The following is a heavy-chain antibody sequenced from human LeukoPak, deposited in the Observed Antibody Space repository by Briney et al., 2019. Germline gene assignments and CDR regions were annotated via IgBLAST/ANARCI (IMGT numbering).Heavy chain of an antibody. D-gene: IGHD5-18*01. V-gene: IGHV4-4*09. J-gene: IGHJ2*01. CDR3: ARRIQLWSYWHFDL. CDR1: GGSINGYS. CDR2: MFDRGSP. Sequence: SETLSLTCSVSGGSINGYSWGWVRQPPGKGLECIGYMFDRGSPNHHPSLQNRVTTSVDTSKNEFSLRLTSVTAADTAVYYCARRIQLWSYWHFDLWGRGTLATVSS.